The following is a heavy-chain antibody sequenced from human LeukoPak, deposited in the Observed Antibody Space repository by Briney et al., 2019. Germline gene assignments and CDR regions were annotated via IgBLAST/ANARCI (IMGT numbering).Heavy chain of an antibody. V-gene: IGHV3-66*01. D-gene: IGHD2-2*01. CDR3: ASFWDQLLSPTDY. CDR2: IYSGGST. Sequence: GGSLRLSCAASGFTVISNYMSWVRQAPGKGLEWVSVIYSGGSTYYADSVEGRFTISRDNSKNTLYLQMNSLRAEDTAVYYCASFWDQLLSPTDYWGQGTLVTVSS. CDR1: GFTVISNY. J-gene: IGHJ4*02.